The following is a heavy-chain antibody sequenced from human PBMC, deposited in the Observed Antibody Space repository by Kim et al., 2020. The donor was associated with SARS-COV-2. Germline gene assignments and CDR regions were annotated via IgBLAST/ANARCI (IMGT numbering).Heavy chain of an antibody. Sequence: SETLSLTCTVSGGSISSYYWSWIRQPPGKGLEWIGYIYYSGSTNYNPSLKSRVTISVDTSKNQFSLKLSSVTAADTAVYYCARVEAVAGTAGVWGQGTLVTVSS. CDR2: IYYSGST. CDR1: GGSISSYY. CDR3: ARVEAVAGTAGV. J-gene: IGHJ4*02. V-gene: IGHV4-59*13. D-gene: IGHD6-19*01.